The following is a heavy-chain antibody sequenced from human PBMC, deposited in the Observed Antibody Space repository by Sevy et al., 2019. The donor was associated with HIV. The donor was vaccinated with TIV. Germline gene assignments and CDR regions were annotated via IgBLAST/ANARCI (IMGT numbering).Heavy chain of an antibody. V-gene: IGHV3-53*01. D-gene: IGHD3-10*01. CDR1: GLRVTANY. Sequence: WGSLRLSCAASGLRVTANYLSWVRQAPGKGLEWVSITYSGGATDYSDTVNGRFTISRDNSKNTLYLQMNSLRAEDTAVYFCARSYRGVKAYYFDYWGQGALVTVSS. J-gene: IGHJ4*02. CDR2: TYSGGAT. CDR3: ARSYRGVKAYYFDY.